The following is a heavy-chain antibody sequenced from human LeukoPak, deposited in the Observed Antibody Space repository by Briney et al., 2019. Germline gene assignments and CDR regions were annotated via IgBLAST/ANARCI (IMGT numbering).Heavy chain of an antibody. V-gene: IGHV4-59*01. D-gene: IGHD3-3*01. CDR2: IYYSGST. J-gene: IGHJ5*02. CDR1: GASISSYY. CDR3: ARVGILRFPSNWFDP. Sequence: SETQSLPCTVSGASISSYYWSWLRQPPGKGLEWIGYIYYSGSTRYNPSLKSRVTISVDTSKNQFSLKLSSVTAADTAVYYCARVGILRFPSNWFDPSGEGTLVTVSS.